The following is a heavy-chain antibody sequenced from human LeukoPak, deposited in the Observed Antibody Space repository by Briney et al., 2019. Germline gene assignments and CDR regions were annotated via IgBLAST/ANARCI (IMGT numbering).Heavy chain of an antibody. CDR3: ARVSGSYSIDY. CDR1: GGSISSGDYY. CDR2: IYYSGST. V-gene: IGHV4-30-4*08. D-gene: IGHD1-26*01. J-gene: IGHJ4*02. Sequence: SETLSLTCTVSGGSISSGDYYWSWIRQPPGKGLEWIVYIYYSGSTYYNPSLKSRVTISVDTSKNQFSLKLSSVTAADTAVYYCARVSGSYSIDYWGQGTLVTVSS.